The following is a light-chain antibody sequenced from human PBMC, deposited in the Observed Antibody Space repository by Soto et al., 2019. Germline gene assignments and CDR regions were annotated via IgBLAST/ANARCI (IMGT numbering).Light chain of an antibody. CDR2: DAS. J-gene: IGKJ1*01. V-gene: IGKV3-11*01. CDR1: QSVSSY. CDR3: QQRANGPPT. Sequence: VLTQSPATLALSPGERATLSCRASQSVSSYLAWYQQKPGQAPRLLIYDASSRATGIPARFSGSGSGTDFTLTISNLEPDDFAVYYCQQRANGPPTFGQGTKVDIK.